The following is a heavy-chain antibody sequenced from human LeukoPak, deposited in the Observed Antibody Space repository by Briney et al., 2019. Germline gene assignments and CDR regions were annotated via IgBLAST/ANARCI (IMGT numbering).Heavy chain of an antibody. CDR2: INPNSGGT. CDR3: ARGGPLRYFDWLLTKGPFDY. J-gene: IGHJ4*02. D-gene: IGHD3-9*01. CDR1: GYTFTGYY. Sequence: AASVKVSCKASGYTFTGYYMHWVRQAPGQGLEWMGWINPNSGGTNYAQRFQGRVTMTRDTSISTAYMELSRLRSDDTAVYYCARGGPLRYFDWLLTKGPFDYWGQGTLVTVSS. V-gene: IGHV1-2*02.